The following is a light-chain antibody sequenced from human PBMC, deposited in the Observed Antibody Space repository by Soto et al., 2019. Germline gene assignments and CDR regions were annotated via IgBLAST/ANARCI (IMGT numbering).Light chain of an antibody. J-gene: IGKJ1*01. Sequence: EIVLTQSPGTLPLSPGERATLSCRASQSVSSSYLGWYQQKPGQAPRLLIYGGSSRATGIPDRFSGSGSGTDFTLTISRLEPEDFAVYYCQQYGSSPTTFGLGTKVDIK. CDR2: GGS. CDR1: QSVSSSY. CDR3: QQYGSSPTT. V-gene: IGKV3-20*01.